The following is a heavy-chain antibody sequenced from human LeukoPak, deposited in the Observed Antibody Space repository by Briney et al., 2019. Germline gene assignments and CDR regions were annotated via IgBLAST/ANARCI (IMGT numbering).Heavy chain of an antibody. CDR1: GFTFINYA. Sequence: GGSLRLSCAASGFTFINYAMNWVRQAPGKGLEWVSAISSSGGSTYYADSVKGRITISRDNSKNTLYLQMNSLRAEDTAVYYCAKDGVGVPWHFDYWGQGTLVTVSS. J-gene: IGHJ4*02. D-gene: IGHD3-10*01. V-gene: IGHV3-23*01. CDR2: ISSSGGST. CDR3: AKDGVGVPWHFDY.